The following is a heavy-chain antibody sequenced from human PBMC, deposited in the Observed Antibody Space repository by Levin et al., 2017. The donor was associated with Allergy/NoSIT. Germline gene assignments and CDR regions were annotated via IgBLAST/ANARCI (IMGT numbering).Heavy chain of an antibody. D-gene: IGHD5-24*01. V-gene: IGHV3-30*03. CDR3: ARAQRWDAYNCPDY. CDR2: ISYHGSNK. CDR1: GFTFSDYG. J-gene: IGHJ4*02. Sequence: GGSLRLSCAASGFTFSDYGIHWVRQAPGKGLEWVAVISYHGSNKYYADSVKGRFTISRDNSENTLYLQMNILGPEDTAVYYCARAQRWDAYNCPDYWGQGTLVTVSS.